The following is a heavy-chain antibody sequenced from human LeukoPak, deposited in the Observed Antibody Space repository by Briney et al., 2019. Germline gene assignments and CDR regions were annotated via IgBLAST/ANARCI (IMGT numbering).Heavy chain of an antibody. J-gene: IGHJ4*02. D-gene: IGHD3-22*01. Sequence: PGGSLRLSCAASGFTFSSYGMHWVRQAPGKGLERVAVISYDGSNKYYADSVKGRFTISRDNSKNTLYLQMNSLRAEDTAVYYCAKRGYDSSGYYYFDYWGQGTLVTVSS. CDR2: ISYDGSNK. CDR3: AKRGYDSSGYYYFDY. CDR1: GFTFSSYG. V-gene: IGHV3-30*18.